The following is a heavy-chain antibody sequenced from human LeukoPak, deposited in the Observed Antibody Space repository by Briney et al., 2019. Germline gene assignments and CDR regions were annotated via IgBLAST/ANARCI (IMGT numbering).Heavy chain of an antibody. CDR3: ATIFGPGTYYYDSSGYPNDAFDI. V-gene: IGHV4-31*03. Sequence: TSETLSLTCTVSGGSISSGGYYWSWIRQHPGKGLEWIGYIYYSGSTYYNPSLKSRVTISVDTSKNQFSLKLSSVTAADTAVYYCATIFGPGTYYYDSSGYPNDAFDIWGQGTMVTVSS. D-gene: IGHD3-22*01. J-gene: IGHJ3*02. CDR2: IYYSGST. CDR1: GGSISSGGYY.